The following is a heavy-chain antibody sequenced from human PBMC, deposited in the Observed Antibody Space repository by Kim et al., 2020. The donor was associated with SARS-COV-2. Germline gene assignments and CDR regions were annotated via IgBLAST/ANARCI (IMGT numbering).Heavy chain of an antibody. Sequence: GSGGSTYYADSVKGRFTISRDKSKNTLYLQMNSLRAEDTAVYYCAKDSSHWGQGTLVTVSS. CDR2: GSGGST. J-gene: IGHJ4*02. V-gene: IGHV3-23*01. CDR3: AKDSSH. D-gene: IGHD6-13*01.